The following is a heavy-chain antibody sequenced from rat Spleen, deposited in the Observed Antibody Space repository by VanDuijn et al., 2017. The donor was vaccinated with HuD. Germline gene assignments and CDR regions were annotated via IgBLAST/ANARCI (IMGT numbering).Heavy chain of an antibody. CDR3: TRDSGSYYFDY. V-gene: IGHV4-2*01. J-gene: IGHJ2*01. CDR1: GFNFNDYW. Sequence: EVKLVESGGGLVQPGRSLKLSCAASGFNFNDYWMGWVRQAPGKGLEWIGEINKDSTIIKYTPSLKDKLTISRDNAQNTLYLQMSKLGSEDTAIYYCTRDSGSYYFDYWGQGVMVTVSS. D-gene: IGHD4-3*01. CDR2: INKDSTII.